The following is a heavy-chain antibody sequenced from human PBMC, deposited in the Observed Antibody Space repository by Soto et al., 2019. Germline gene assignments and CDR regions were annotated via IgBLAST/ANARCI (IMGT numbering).Heavy chain of an antibody. CDR3: ASLATVTTGVDY. CDR2: ISSSSSYI. V-gene: IGHV3-21*01. D-gene: IGHD4-17*01. Sequence: GGSLRLSCAASGFTFSSYSMNWVRQAPGKGLEWVSSISSSSSYIYYADSVKGRFTISRDNAKNSLYLQMNSLRDEDTAVYYCASLATVTTGVDYWGQGTLVTVSS. J-gene: IGHJ4*02. CDR1: GFTFSSYS.